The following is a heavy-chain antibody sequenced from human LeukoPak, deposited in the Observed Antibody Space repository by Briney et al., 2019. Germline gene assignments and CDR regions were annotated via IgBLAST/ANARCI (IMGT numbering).Heavy chain of an antibody. CDR2: MNPNSGNT. Sequence: ASVKVSCKASGYTLTSYDINWVRQATGQGLEWMGWMNPNSGNTGYAQKFQGRVTMTRNTSISTAYMELSSLRSEDTAVYYCARGIRIVVVRTPYYFDYWGQGTLVTVSS. V-gene: IGHV1-8*01. CDR3: ARGIRIVVVRTPYYFDY. CDR1: GYTLTSYD. J-gene: IGHJ4*02. D-gene: IGHD3-22*01.